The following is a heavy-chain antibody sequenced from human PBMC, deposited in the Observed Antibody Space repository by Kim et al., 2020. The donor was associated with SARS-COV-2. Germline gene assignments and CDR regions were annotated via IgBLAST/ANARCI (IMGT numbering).Heavy chain of an antibody. CDR1: GGTFSSYA. V-gene: IGHV1-69*13. CDR2: IIPIFGTA. D-gene: IGHD3-22*01. J-gene: IGHJ6*02. Sequence: SVKVSCKASGGTFSSYAISWVRQAPGQGLEWMGGIIPIFGTANYAQKFQGRVTITADESTSTAYMELSSLRSEDTAVYYCASAGYYDSSGYNPLYYYYGMDVWGQGTTVTVSS. CDR3: ASAGYYDSSGYNPLYYYYGMDV.